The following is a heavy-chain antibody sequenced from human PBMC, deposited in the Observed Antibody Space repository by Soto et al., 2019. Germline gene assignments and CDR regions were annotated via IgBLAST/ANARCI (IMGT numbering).Heavy chain of an antibody. CDR2: ISGNGGST. D-gene: IGHD1-26*01. Sequence: VQLLESGGGLVQPGGSLRLSCAASRFTFNSFAMSWVRQAPGKGLEWVSAISGNGGSTYYADSVKGRFTISRDNSENTLFLQMNSLRADDTAIYYCAKENLGAPYFDSWGRGTLVSVSS. CDR1: RFTFNSFA. CDR3: AKENLGAPYFDS. V-gene: IGHV3-23*01. J-gene: IGHJ4*02.